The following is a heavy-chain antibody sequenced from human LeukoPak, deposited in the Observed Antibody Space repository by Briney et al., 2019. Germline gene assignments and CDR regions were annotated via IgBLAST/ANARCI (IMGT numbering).Heavy chain of an antibody. J-gene: IGHJ4*02. D-gene: IGHD4-17*01. CDR3: ARGVNGNYGKFDS. CDR1: GFTLSNYW. CDR2: IGPDGRTT. Sequence: GGSLRLSCAASGFTLSNYWMHWVRQTPGKGLMWVSRIGPDGRTTTYADSVKGRFTISRDRAKNTLYVQMNSLRAEDTAVYYCARGVNGNYGKFDSWGQGTLVTVSS. V-gene: IGHV3-74*03.